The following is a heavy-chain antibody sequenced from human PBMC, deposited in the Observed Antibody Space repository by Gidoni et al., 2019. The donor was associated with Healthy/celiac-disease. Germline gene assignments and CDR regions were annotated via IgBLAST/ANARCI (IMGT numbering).Heavy chain of an antibody. D-gene: IGHD3-3*01. CDR3: ARGGDYDFWSGYYFRYYYGMDV. CDR2: MNPNSGNT. V-gene: IGHV1-8*01. Sequence: QVQLVQSGAEVKKPGASVKVSCKASGYTFTSYDINWVRQATGQGLEWMGWMNPNSGNTGYAQKFQGRVTMTRNTSISTAYMELSSLRSEDTAVYYCARGGDYDFWSGYYFRYYYGMDVWGQGTTVTVSS. J-gene: IGHJ6*02. CDR1: GYTFTSYD.